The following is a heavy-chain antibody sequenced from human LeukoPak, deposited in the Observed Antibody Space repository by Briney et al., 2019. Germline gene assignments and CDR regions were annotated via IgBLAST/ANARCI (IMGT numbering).Heavy chain of an antibody. CDR3: ARASRYFDWLFLDAFDI. CDR2: INPNSGGT. J-gene: IGHJ3*02. Sequence: ASVKVSCKASGYTFTSYAMNWVRQAPGQGLEWMGWINPNSGGTNYAQKFQGRVTMTRDTPISTAYMELSRLRSDDTAVYYCARASRYFDWLFLDAFDIWGQGTMVTVSS. D-gene: IGHD3-9*01. CDR1: GYTFTSYA. V-gene: IGHV1-2*02.